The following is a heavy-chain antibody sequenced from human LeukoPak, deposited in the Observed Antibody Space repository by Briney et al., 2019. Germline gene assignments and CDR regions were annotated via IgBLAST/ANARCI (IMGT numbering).Heavy chain of an antibody. D-gene: IGHD3-16*01. CDR1: GFTFSSYA. Sequence: GGSLRLSCAASGFTFSSYAMHWVRQAPGKGLEWVAVISYDGSNKYYADSVKGRFTISRDNSKNTLYLQTNSLRTEDTAVYYCARVRYRLAETYIDYWGQGTLVTVSS. V-gene: IGHV3-30*04. CDR2: ISYDGSNK. CDR3: ARVRYRLAETYIDY. J-gene: IGHJ4*02.